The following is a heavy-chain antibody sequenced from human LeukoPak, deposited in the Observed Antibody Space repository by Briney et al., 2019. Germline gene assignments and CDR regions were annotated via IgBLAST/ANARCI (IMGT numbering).Heavy chain of an antibody. CDR1: GFTFSSYW. CDR2: IKQDGSEK. CDR3: ASLSTSFGMDV. Sequence: PGGSLRLSCAASGFTFSSYWMSWVRQAPGKGLGWVANIKQDGSEKYYVNSVKGRFTISRDNAKNSLYLQMNSLRAEDTAVYYCASLSTSFGMDVWDQGTTVTVSS. J-gene: IGHJ6*02. V-gene: IGHV3-7*05. D-gene: IGHD5/OR15-5a*01.